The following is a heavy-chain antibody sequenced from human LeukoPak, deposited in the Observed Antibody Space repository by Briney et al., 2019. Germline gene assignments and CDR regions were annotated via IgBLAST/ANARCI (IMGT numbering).Heavy chain of an antibody. J-gene: IGHJ4*02. D-gene: IGHD3-10*01. CDR2: IRYDGSNK. Sequence: GGSLRLSCAASGFTLSSYGMHWVRQAPGKGLEWVAFIRYDGSNKYYADSVKGRFTISRDNSENTLYLQMNSLRAEDTAVYYCAKGYYYYFDYWGQGTLVTVSS. CDR3: AKGYYYYFDY. CDR1: GFTLSSYG. V-gene: IGHV3-30*02.